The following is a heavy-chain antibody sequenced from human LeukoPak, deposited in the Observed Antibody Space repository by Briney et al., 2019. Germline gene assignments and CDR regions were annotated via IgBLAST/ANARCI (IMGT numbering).Heavy chain of an antibody. CDR3: ARDPDYGGNH. J-gene: IGHJ5*02. CDR1: GFTFSNFA. Sequence: PGGSLRLSCAASGFTFSNFAMTWVRQAPGKGLEWVSSIVGSSSTYYADSLKGRFTISRDNAKNSLYLQMNSLRAEDTAVYYCARDPDYGGNHWGQGTLVTVSS. V-gene: IGHV3-21*01. CDR2: IVGSSST. D-gene: IGHD4-23*01.